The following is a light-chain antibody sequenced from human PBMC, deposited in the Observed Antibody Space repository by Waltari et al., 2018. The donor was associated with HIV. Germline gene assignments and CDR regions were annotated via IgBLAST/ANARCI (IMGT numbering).Light chain of an antibody. V-gene: IGLV2-14*01. J-gene: IGLJ3*02. CDR2: EVN. CDR3: GSYTSSTAWV. Sequence: QSALTQPASVSGSPGQSITISCTGTTSAFGDYDHVSWYQQHPGKTPKLIIYEVNNRPSGVPNRFSGSKSGNTASLTISGLQAEDEADYYCGSYTSSTAWVFGGGT. CDR1: TSAFGDYDH.